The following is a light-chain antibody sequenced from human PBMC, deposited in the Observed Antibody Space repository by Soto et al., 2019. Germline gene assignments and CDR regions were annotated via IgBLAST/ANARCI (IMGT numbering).Light chain of an antibody. V-gene: IGKV1-5*01. Sequence: DIQMTQSPSTLSASVGDRVTITCRASQSISSWLAWYQQKPGKAPKVLIFDASSLKTGVPSRFSGSGSGTEFTLTISSLQPEDFASYYCQQYNSYSTFGQGTKVDI. CDR1: QSISSW. CDR2: DAS. J-gene: IGKJ1*01. CDR3: QQYNSYST.